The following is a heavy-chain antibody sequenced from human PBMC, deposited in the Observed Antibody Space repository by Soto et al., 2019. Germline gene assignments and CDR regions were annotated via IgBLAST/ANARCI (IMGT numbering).Heavy chain of an antibody. Sequence: PSETLSLTCTVSGGSISSYYWSWIRHPPGKGLEWIGYIYYSGSTNYNPSLKSRVTISVDTSKNQFSLKLSSVTAADTAVYYCARAVISITGGNTFDYWGQGTRVTVSS. CDR1: GGSISSYY. D-gene: IGHD5-12*01. V-gene: IGHV4-59*01. CDR2: IYYSGST. J-gene: IGHJ4*02. CDR3: ARAVISITGGNTFDY.